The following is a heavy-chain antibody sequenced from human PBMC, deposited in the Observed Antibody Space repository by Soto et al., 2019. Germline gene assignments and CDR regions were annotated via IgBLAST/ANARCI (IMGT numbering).Heavy chain of an antibody. Sequence: QVQLVQSGAEVKKPGSSVKVSCKASGGTFSRYAISWVRQAPGQGLEWMGGIIPIFGTANYAQKFQGRVTITADESTSTAYMELSSLRSEDTAVYYCARDKVGYYDSSGYYRVSVPPDYYYGMDVWGQGTTVTVSS. J-gene: IGHJ6*02. CDR1: GGTFSRYA. CDR2: IIPIFGTA. CDR3: ARDKVGYYDSSGYYRVSVPPDYYYGMDV. V-gene: IGHV1-69*01. D-gene: IGHD3-22*01.